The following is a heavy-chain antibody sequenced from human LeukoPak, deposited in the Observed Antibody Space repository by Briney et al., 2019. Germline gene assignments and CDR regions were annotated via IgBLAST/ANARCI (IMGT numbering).Heavy chain of an antibody. J-gene: IGHJ4*02. Sequence: TSETLSLTCAVYGGSFSGYYWSWIRQPPGKGLEWIGEINHSGSTNYNPSLKSRVTISVDTSKNQFSLKLSSVTAADTAVYYCARGPVYYYGSGSYFYYFDYWGQGTLVTVSS. V-gene: IGHV4-34*01. CDR1: GGSFSGYY. CDR2: INHSGST. CDR3: ARGPVYYYGSGSYFYYFDY. D-gene: IGHD3-10*01.